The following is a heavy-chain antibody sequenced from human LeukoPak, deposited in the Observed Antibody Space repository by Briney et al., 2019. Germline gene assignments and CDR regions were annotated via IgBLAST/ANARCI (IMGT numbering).Heavy chain of an antibody. Sequence: PGGSLRLSCAASGFTVSSNYMSWVRHAPGKGLEWVSVIYSGGSTYYADSVKGRFTISRDNSENTLYLQMKSVRAEDTAVYYCARGDGYNFFDYWGQGTLVTVSS. CDR3: ARGDGYNFFDY. J-gene: IGHJ4*02. CDR1: GFTVSSNY. D-gene: IGHD5-24*01. CDR2: IYSGGST. V-gene: IGHV3-53*01.